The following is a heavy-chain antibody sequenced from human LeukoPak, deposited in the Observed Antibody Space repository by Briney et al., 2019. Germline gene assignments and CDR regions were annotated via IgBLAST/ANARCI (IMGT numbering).Heavy chain of an antibody. Sequence: GGSLRLSCAASGFTFSSYGMHWVRQAPGKGLEWVAVIWYDGSNEYYADSVKGRFTISRDNSKNTLYLQMNSLRAEDTAVYYCAKGYYGDYMRAFDIWGQGTMVTVSS. CDR2: IWYDGSNE. D-gene: IGHD4-17*01. CDR1: GFTFSSYG. V-gene: IGHV3-33*06. CDR3: AKGYYGDYMRAFDI. J-gene: IGHJ3*02.